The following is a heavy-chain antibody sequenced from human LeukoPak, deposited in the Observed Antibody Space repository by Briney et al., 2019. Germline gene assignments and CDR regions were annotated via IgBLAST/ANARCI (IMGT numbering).Heavy chain of an antibody. CDR2: ISYDGSNK. J-gene: IGHJ5*02. CDR3: AKDLTTTVITNWFDP. D-gene: IGHD4-17*01. CDR1: GFTFSSYG. V-gene: IGHV3-30*18. Sequence: PGGSLRLSCAASGFTFSSYGMHWVRQAPGKGLEWVAVISYDGSNKYYADSVKGRFTISRDNSKNTLYLQMNSLRAEDTAVYYCAKDLTTTVITNWFDPWGQGTLVTVSS.